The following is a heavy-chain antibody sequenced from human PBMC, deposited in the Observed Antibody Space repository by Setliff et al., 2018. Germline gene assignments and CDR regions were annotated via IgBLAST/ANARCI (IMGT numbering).Heavy chain of an antibody. CDR3: ARTSRDGATYMDV. J-gene: IGHJ6*03. CDR2: IYYSGST. D-gene: IGHD3-10*01. Sequence: SETLSLTCTVSGGSISSGDYYWRWIRQPPGKGLEWIGYIYYSGSTNYNPSLQSRVTMSLDTSTNQFSLRLSSVTAADTAVYYCARTSRDGATYMDVWGKGTTVTVSS. CDR1: GGSISSGDYY. V-gene: IGHV4-61*08.